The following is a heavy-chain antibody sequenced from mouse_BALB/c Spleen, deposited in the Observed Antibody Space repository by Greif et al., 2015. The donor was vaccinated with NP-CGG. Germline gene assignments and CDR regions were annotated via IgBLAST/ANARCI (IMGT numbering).Heavy chain of an antibody. CDR1: GFNIKDTY. Sequence: EVQLQQSGAELVKPRASVKLSCTASGFNIKDTYMHWVKQRPEQGLEWTGRIDPANGNTKYDPKFQGKATITADTSSNTSYLHLSSLTSEDTAVYYCANPYVSSYYAMDYWGQGTSVTVSS. V-gene: IGHV14-3*02. CDR2: IDPANGNT. CDR3: ANPYVSSYYAMDY. D-gene: IGHD1-1*01. J-gene: IGHJ4*01.